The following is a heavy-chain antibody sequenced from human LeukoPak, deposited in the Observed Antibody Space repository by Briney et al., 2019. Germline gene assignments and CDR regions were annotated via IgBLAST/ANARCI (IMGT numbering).Heavy chain of an antibody. CDR1: GFHFSDYE. CDR2: ISSTSSHI. CDR3: AKLRGAQLRYFDVDY. J-gene: IGHJ4*02. D-gene: IGHD3-9*01. V-gene: IGHV3-21*01. Sequence: PGGSLRLSCAASGFHFSDYEMNWVRQAPGKGLEWVPSISSTSSHIYYADSVKGRFTISRDNAENSLYLQMNSLRAEDRAVYFCAKLRGAQLRYFDVDYWGQGTLVTVSS.